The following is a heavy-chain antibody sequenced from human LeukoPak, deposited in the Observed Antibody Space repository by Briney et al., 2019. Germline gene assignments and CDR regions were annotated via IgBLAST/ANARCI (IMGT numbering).Heavy chain of an antibody. V-gene: IGHV4-34*01. Sequence: KPSETLSLTCAVYGGSFSGYYWSWIRQPPGRGLEWIGEINHSGSTNYNPSLKSRVTISVDTSKNQFSLKLSPVTAADTAVYYCARNRRLGGKNCSGGSCRTYYYYGMDVWGQGTTVTVSS. CDR2: INHSGST. CDR1: GGSFSGYY. D-gene: IGHD2-15*01. J-gene: IGHJ6*02. CDR3: ARNRRLGGKNCSGGSCRTYYYYGMDV.